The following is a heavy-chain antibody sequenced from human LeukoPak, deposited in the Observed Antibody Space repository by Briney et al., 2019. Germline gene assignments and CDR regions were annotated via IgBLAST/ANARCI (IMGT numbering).Heavy chain of an antibody. Sequence: GASVKVSCKVSGYTLTELSMHWVRQAPGQGLEWMGWVSTNDGNTVYAQRLQGRVTMTTDTSTSVAYMELRSLTSDDTAVYYCTRAPPGMTMMTDYWGQGTLDTVSS. J-gene: IGHJ4*02. D-gene: IGHD3-22*01. CDR1: GYTLTELS. V-gene: IGHV1-18*01. CDR3: TRAPPGMTMMTDY. CDR2: VSTNDGNT.